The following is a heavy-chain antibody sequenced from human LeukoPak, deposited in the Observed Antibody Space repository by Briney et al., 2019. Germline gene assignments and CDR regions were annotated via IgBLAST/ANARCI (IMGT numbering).Heavy chain of an antibody. D-gene: IGHD6-19*01. CDR2: ISSSSSYI. V-gene: IGHV3-21*01. CDR1: GFTFSSYS. CDR3: ARFSYSSGWYGLYGMDV. J-gene: IGHJ6*02. Sequence: GGSLRLSCAASGFTFSSYSMNWVRQAPGKGLEWVPSISSSSSYIYYADSVKGRFTISRDNAKNSLYLQMNSLRAEDTAVYYCARFSYSSGWYGLYGMDVWGQGTTVTVSS.